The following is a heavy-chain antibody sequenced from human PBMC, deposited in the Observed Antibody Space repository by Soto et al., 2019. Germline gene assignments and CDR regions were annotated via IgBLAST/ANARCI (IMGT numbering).Heavy chain of an antibody. J-gene: IGHJ6*01. CDR2: IKQDGSEK. V-gene: IGHV3-7*03. CDR3: ARYLVGVGPAAITPIYYYYGRDV. D-gene: IGHD2-2*01. Sequence: EVQLVESGGGLVQTGGSLRLACAVSGFTFSSYWMSWVRQAPGKGLEWVANIKQDGSEKYYVDSVKGRFTISRDNASTSLYLQLHGMRPEDSAVYYYARYLVGVGPAAITPIYYYYGRDVWGQGTTVHVYS. CDR1: GFTFSSYW.